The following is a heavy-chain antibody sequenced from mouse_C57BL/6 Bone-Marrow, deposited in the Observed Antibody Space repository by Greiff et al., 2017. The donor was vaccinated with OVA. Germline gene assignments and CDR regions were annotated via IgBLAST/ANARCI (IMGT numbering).Heavy chain of an antibody. Sequence: VQRVESGAELVRPGASVKLSCKASGYTFTDYYINWVKQRPGQGLEWIARIYPGSGNTYYNEKFKGKATLTAEKSSSTAYMQRSSLTSEDSAVYFCARRGVGHWYFDVWGTGTTVTVSS. CDR1: GYTFTDYY. CDR3: ARRGVGHWYFDV. V-gene: IGHV1-76*01. J-gene: IGHJ1*03. D-gene: IGHD4-1*01. CDR2: IYPGSGNT.